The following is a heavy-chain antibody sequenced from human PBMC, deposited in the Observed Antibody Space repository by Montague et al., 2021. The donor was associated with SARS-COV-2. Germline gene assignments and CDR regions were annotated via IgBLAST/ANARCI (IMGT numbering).Heavy chain of an antibody. CDR2: INHGGAP. CDR3: ARGRPVQGSFRHFDSISSGAFDI. D-gene: IGHD3-9*01. Sequence: SETLSLTCAVSRGSFSNYYWTWIRQSPGTGLEWIGEINHGGAPNYTPSLKSRVTISLATSKKQISLKLNSVTVADTAVFFCARGRPVQGSFRHFDSISSGAFDIWAQGSLVIVSS. V-gene: IGHV4-34*01. CDR1: RGSFSNYY. J-gene: IGHJ3*02.